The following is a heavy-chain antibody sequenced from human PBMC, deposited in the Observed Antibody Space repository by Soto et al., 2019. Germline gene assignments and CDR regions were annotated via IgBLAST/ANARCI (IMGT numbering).Heavy chain of an antibody. CDR1: GYSFTSYW. CDR3: ARRLFTASDYYYYYGMDV. D-gene: IGHD5-18*01. CDR2: IYPGDSDT. Sequence: LKISCKGSGYSFTSYWICWVRQMPGKGLEWMGIIYPGDSDTRYSPSFQGQVTISADKSISTAYLQWSSLKASDTAMYYCARRLFTASDYYYYYGMDVWGQGTTVTVSS. V-gene: IGHV5-51*01. J-gene: IGHJ6*02.